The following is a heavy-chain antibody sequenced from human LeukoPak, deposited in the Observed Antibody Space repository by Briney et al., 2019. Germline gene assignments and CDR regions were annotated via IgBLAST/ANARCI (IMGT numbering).Heavy chain of an antibody. D-gene: IGHD3-22*01. J-gene: IGHJ6*03. V-gene: IGHV3-74*01. CDR3: ARDRHLYDSSGSPYYYYYYMDV. CDR2: INSDGINT. Sequence: GGSLRLSCAASGFTFSNYWMHWVRQAPGKGLVWVSRINSDGINTSYADSVKGRFTISRDNAKNSLYLQMNSLRAEDTAVYYCARDRHLYDSSGSPYYYYYYMDVWGKGTTVTVSS. CDR1: GFTFSNYW.